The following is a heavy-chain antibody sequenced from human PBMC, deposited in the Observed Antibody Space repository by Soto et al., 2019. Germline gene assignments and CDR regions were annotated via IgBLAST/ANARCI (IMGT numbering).Heavy chain of an antibody. V-gene: IGHV1-2*02. CDR2: INPNSGGT. Sequence: ASVKVSCKASGYTFTGYYMHWVLQAPGQGREWMGWINPNSGGTNYAQKFQGRVTMTRDTSISTAYMELSRLRSDDTAVYYCAGGQTGYCSSTSCYYYYYGMDVWGQGXTVTVPS. D-gene: IGHD2-2*01. J-gene: IGHJ6*02. CDR3: AGGQTGYCSSTSCYYYYYGMDV. CDR1: GYTFTGYY.